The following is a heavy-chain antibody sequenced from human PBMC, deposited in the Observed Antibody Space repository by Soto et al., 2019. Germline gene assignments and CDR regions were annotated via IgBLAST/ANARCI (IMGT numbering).Heavy chain of an antibody. D-gene: IGHD2-2*01. J-gene: IGHJ6*02. Sequence: GGSLRLSCAVSGFTFSSCSMNWVCQAPGTXLEWVSSISSSSSYIYYADSVKGRFTISRDNAKHSLYLQMNSLRAEGTAVYYCARDQRTPYCSRTSFYCYYYGMDVWGQGTTGNLSS. CDR1: GFTFSSCS. CDR2: ISSSSSYI. V-gene: IGHV3-21*01. CDR3: ARDQRTPYCSRTSFYCYYYGMDV.